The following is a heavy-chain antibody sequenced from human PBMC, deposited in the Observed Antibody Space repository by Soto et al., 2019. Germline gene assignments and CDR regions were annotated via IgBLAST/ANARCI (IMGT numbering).Heavy chain of an antibody. CDR3: VREGRGSFDF. J-gene: IGHJ3*01. CDR1: GFIFTNYA. CDR2: IGGRGNSA. V-gene: IGHV3-23*01. D-gene: IGHD5-12*01. Sequence: LRLSCAASGFIFTNYAMNWVRQAPGKGLEWVSVIGGRGNSAYYADSVQGRFTISRDNSKNTLSLQMSSLTADDTAIYYCVREGRGSFDFWGRGTMVTVS.